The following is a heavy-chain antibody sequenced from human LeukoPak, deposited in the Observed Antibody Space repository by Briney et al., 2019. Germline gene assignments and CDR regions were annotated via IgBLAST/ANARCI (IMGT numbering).Heavy chain of an antibody. CDR1: GFIFDDYA. CDR3: AKDVSLGYCSGGSCSAHFDY. Sequence: GRSLRLSCAASGFIFDDYAMHWVRQAPGKGLEWVSGISWNSGGIAYADSVKGRFTISRDNAKNSPYLQMNSLRAEDMALYYCAKDVSLGYCSGGSCSAHFDYWGQGTLVTVSS. D-gene: IGHD2-15*01. CDR2: ISWNSGGI. V-gene: IGHV3-9*03. J-gene: IGHJ4*02.